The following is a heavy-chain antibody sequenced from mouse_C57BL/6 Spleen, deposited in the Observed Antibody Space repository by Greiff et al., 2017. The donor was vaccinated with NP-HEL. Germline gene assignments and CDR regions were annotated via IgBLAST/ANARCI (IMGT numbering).Heavy chain of an antibody. CDR1: GYTFTDYN. D-gene: IGHD1-1*01. CDR2: INPNNGGT. V-gene: IGHV1-22*01. J-gene: IGHJ2*01. CDR3: AREDYYGSSCFDY. Sequence: EVQMQQSGPELVKPGASVKMSCKASGYTFTDYNMHWVKQSHGKSLEWIGYINPNNGGTSYNQKFKGKATLNVNQSSSTAYMELRSLTSEDSAVYYCAREDYYGSSCFDYWGQGTTLTVSS.